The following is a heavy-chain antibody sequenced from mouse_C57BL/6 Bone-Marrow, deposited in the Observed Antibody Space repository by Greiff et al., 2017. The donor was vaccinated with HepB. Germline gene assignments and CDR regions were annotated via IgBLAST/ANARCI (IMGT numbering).Heavy chain of an antibody. V-gene: IGHV1-81*01. Sequence: QVQLQQSGAELARPGASVKLSCKASGYTFTSYGISWVKQRTGQGLEWIGEIYPRSGNIYYNEKFKGKATLTADKSSSTAYMVLLSLTSEDSAVYFCARGLISTVVADGYAMDYWGQGTSVTVSS. CDR3: ARGLISTVVADGYAMDY. D-gene: IGHD1-1*01. J-gene: IGHJ4*01. CDR1: GYTFTSYG. CDR2: IYPRSGNI.